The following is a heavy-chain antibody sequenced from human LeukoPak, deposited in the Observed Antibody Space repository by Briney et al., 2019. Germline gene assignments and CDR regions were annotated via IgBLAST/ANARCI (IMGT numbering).Heavy chain of an antibody. J-gene: IGHJ6*03. CDR3: ARGDCSSTICYSPMDV. D-gene: IGHD2-2*01. CDR2: IYYSGST. CDR1: GGSISSNSYY. Sequence: SETLSLTCAVSGGSISSNSYYWGWIRQPPGKGLEWIGSIYYSGSTYYNPSLKCRVTISVDTSKNQFSLKVNSVTAADTAVYYCARGDCSSTICYSPMDVWGKGTTVTVSS. V-gene: IGHV4-39*07.